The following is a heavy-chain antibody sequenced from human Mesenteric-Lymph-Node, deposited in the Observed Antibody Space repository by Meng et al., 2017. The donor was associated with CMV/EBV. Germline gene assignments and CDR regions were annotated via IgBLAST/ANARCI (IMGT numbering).Heavy chain of an antibody. CDR1: GYTFSSYG. D-gene: IGHD2-2*01. Sequence: ASVKVSCKASGYTFSSYGISWVRQAPGQGLEWMGWINTYNGNTNYAQQLQGRVTMTTDTSTSTAYMELRSLRSDDTAVYYCAPQTGFGYAPTFDYWGQGTLVTVSS. V-gene: IGHV1-18*01. J-gene: IGHJ4*02. CDR2: INTYNGNT. CDR3: APQTGFGYAPTFDY.